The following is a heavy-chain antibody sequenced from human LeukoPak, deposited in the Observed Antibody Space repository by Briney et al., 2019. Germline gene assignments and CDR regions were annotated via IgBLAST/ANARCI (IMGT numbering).Heavy chain of an antibody. CDR3: AGTEPPTGNYNWFDP. V-gene: IGHV4-4*07. CDR2: IYSSGST. Sequence: SETLSLTCTVSGGSISSYYWSWIRQPAGKGLEWIGRIYSSGSTNYNPSLKSRVTMSVDTSKNQFSLKLSSVTAADTAVYYCAGTEPPTGNYNWFDPWGQGTLVTVSS. CDR1: GGSISSYY. J-gene: IGHJ5*02. D-gene: IGHD1-14*01.